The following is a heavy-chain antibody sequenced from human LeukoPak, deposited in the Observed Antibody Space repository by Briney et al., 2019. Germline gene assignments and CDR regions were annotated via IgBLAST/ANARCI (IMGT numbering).Heavy chain of an antibody. CDR3: ARTETGYCGGDCYPIDY. V-gene: IGHV1-46*01. CDR2: INPSGGST. CDR1: GYTFTSYY. J-gene: IGHJ4*02. D-gene: IGHD2-21*01. Sequence: ASVKVSCKASGYTFTSYYMHWVRQAPGQGLEWMGIINPSGGSTGYAQKFQGRVTMTRDTSTSTVYMELSSLRSEDTAVYYCARTETGYCGGDCYPIDYWGQGTLVTVSS.